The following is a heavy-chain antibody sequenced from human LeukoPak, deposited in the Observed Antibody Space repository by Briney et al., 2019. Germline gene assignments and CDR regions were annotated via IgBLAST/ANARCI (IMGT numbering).Heavy chain of an antibody. CDR3: ASSGIAVAGTNFDY. CDR1: GYTFTSYD. V-gene: IGHV1-8*01. Sequence: ASVKVSCKASGYTFTSYDINWVRQATGQGLEWMGWMNPNSGNTGYAQKFQGRVTMTRNTSISTAYMELSSLRSEDTAVYYCASSGIAVAGTNFDYWGQGTLVTVSS. CDR2: MNPNSGNT. J-gene: IGHJ4*02. D-gene: IGHD6-19*01.